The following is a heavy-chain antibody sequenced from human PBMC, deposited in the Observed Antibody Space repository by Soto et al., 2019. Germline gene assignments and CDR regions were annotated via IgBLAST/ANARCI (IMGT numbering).Heavy chain of an antibody. CDR1: GFTFSSYA. CDR2: ISGSGGST. D-gene: IGHD3-9*01. J-gene: IGHJ6*02. V-gene: IGHV3-23*01. Sequence: PGGSLRLSCAASGFTFSSYAMSWVRQAPGKGLEWVSAISGSGGSTYYADSVKGRFTISRDNSKNTLYLQMNSLRAEDTAVYYCAKDGSDYDILTSPGMDVWGQGTTVTVSS. CDR3: AKDGSDYDILTSPGMDV.